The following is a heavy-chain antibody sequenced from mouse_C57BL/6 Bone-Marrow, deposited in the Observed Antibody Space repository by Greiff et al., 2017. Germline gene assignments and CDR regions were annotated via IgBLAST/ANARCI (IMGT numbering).Heavy chain of an antibody. D-gene: IGHD2-4*01. CDR3: ARGYDYDDAMDY. CDR2: INPNYGTT. V-gene: IGHV1-39*01. Sequence: EVKLLESGPELVKPGASVKISCKASGYSFTDYYMNWVKQSNGKSLEWIGVINPNYGTTSYNQKFKGKATLTVDQSSSTAYMQLNSLTSEDSAVYYCARGYDYDDAMDYWGQGTSVTVSS. CDR1: GYSFTDYY. J-gene: IGHJ4*01.